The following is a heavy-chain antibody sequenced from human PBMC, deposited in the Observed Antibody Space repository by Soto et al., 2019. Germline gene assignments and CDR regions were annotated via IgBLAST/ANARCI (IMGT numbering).Heavy chain of an antibody. Sequence: PGGSLRLSCGASGFTVSSNYMSWVRQAPGKGLEWVSVIYSGGSTYYADSVKGRFTISRDNSKNTLYLQMNSLRAEDTAVYYCARSLCGGDCPDDYWGQGTLVTVSS. V-gene: IGHV3-53*01. CDR2: IYSGGST. J-gene: IGHJ4*02. CDR1: GFTVSSNY. D-gene: IGHD2-21*02. CDR3: ARSLCGGDCPDDY.